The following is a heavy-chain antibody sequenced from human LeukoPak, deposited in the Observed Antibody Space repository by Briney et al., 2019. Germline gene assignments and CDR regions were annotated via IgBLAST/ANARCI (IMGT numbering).Heavy chain of an antibody. V-gene: IGHV3-48*02. CDR3: ARDIGAGAY. D-gene: IGHD4/OR15-4a*01. J-gene: IGHJ4*02. Sequence: GGSLRLSCAASGFTFSSYNMNWVRQAPGKGLEWLSYISSGSSTISYADSVKGRFTVSRDNAKNSLYLQMKSLIDEDTAVYYCARDIGAGAYWGQGTLVTVSS. CDR1: GFTFSSYN. CDR2: ISSGSSTI.